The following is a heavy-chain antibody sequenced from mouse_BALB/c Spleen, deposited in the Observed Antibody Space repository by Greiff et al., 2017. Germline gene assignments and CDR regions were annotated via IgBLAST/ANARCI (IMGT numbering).Heavy chain of an antibody. CDR1: GFNIKDYY. D-gene: IGHD2-14*01. V-gene: IGHV14-4*02. J-gene: IGHJ4*01. CDR2: IDPENGDT. Sequence: VHVKQSGAELVRSGASVKLSCTASGFNIKDYYMHWVKQRPEQGLEWIGWIDPENGDTEYAPKFQGKATMTADTSSNTAYLQLSSLTSEDTAVYYCNAGRYDVGYYAMDYWGQGTSVTVSS. CDR3: NAGRYDVGYYAMDY.